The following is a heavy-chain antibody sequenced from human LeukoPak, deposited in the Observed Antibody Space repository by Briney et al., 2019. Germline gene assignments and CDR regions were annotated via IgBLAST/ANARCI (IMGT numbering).Heavy chain of an antibody. D-gene: IGHD3/OR15-3a*01. V-gene: IGHV3-64D*06. CDR1: GFTFSNYA. CDR3: VKGTGIKYYYYGMDV. Sequence: GGSLRLSCSASGFTFSNYAMHWVRQAPGKGLEYVSAISSNGGSTYYADSVKGRFSISRDNSKNTLHFQMSSLRAEDTAVYYCVKGTGIKYYYYGMDVWGQGTTVTVSS. CDR2: ISSNGGST. J-gene: IGHJ6*02.